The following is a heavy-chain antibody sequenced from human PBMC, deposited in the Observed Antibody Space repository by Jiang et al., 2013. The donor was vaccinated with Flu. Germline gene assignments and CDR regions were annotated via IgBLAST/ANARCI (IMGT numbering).Heavy chain of an antibody. CDR3: ASRGRGTMVRGVITHPNNWFDP. J-gene: IGHJ5*02. Sequence: LLKPSETLSLTCAVYGGSFSGYYWSWIRQPPGKGLEWIGEINHSGSTNYNPSLKSRVTISVDTSKNQFSLKLSSVTAADTAVYYCASRGRGTMVRGVITHPNNWFDPWGQGTLVTVSS. V-gene: IGHV4-34*01. CDR2: INHSGST. CDR1: GGSFSGYY. D-gene: IGHD3-10*01.